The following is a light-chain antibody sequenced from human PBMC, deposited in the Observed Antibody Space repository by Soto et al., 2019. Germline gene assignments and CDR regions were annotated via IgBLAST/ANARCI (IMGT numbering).Light chain of an antibody. J-gene: IGKJ4*01. CDR1: QSVSSGY. CDR2: GAS. Sequence: EIVLTQSPGTLSLSPGERATLSCRASQSVSSGYLAWYQQKPGQAPRLLIYGASTRATGIPDRFSGGGSGTDFTLTISRLEPDDFAVYFCQQSVTFGGGTKVEIK. V-gene: IGKV3-20*01. CDR3: QQSVT.